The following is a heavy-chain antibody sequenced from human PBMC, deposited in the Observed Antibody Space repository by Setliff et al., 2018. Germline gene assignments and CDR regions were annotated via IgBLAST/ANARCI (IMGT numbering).Heavy chain of an antibody. CDR2: IYHNGNT. J-gene: IGHJ6*02. Sequence: SETLSLTCTVSGGFISPYFWSWIRQSPGKGLEWIGYIYHNGNTNFNPSLKTRVTMSVDTSKNQFALNLRPVTAADSAVYYCARDRTAYSYGLDVWGQGTTVTVSS. D-gene: IGHD5-18*01. CDR3: ARDRTAYSYGLDV. CDR1: GGFISPYF. V-gene: IGHV4-59*01.